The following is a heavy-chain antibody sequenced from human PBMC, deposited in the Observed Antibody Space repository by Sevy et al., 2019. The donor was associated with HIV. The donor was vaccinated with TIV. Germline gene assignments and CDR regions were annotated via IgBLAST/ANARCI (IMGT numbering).Heavy chain of an antibody. V-gene: IGHV3-21*01. D-gene: IGHD1-7*01. CDR1: GFTFSAYV. CDR2: ISSSGRYI. J-gene: IGHJ4*02. CDR3: AREAWSGTSAY. Sequence: GGSLRLSCAASGFTFSAYVMNWVRQGPGKGLEWVSSISSSGRYIYYADSVQGRFTISRDNAEDSLYLQMNNLRAEDTAVYYCAREAWSGTSAYWGQGTLVTVSS.